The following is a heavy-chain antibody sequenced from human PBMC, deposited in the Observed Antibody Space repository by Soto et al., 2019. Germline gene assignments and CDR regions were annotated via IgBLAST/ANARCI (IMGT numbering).Heavy chain of an antibody. CDR2: ISYDGSNK. CDR3: AAEYSSGWNAFDI. CDR1: GFTFSSYX. V-gene: IGHV3-30-3*01. Sequence: GGSLRLSCAASGFTFSSYXMHWVRQAPGKGLEWVAVISYDGSNKYYADSVKGRFTISRDNSKNTLYLQMNSLRAEDTAVYYCAAEYSSGWNAFDIWGQGTMVTVSS. J-gene: IGHJ3*02. D-gene: IGHD6-19*01.